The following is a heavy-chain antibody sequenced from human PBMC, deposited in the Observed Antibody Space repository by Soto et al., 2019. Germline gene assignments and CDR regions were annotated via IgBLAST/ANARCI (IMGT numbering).Heavy chain of an antibody. J-gene: IGHJ4*02. CDR1: GGSISSYY. Sequence: SETLSLTCTVSGGSISSYYWSWIRQPPGKGLERIGYIYYSGSTNYNPSLKSRVTISVDTSKNHFSLKLSSVTAADTAVYYCARAWGYYFDYWGQGTLVTVSS. D-gene: IGHD3-16*01. CDR2: IYYSGST. V-gene: IGHV4-59*01. CDR3: ARAWGYYFDY.